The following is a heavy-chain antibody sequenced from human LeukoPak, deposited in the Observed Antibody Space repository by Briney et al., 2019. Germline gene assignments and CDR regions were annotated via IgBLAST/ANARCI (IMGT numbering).Heavy chain of an antibody. CDR1: GFTFSSYE. J-gene: IGHJ4*02. Sequence: PGGSLRLSCAASGFTFSSYEMNWVRQALGKGLEWVSYISSSGSTIYYADSVKGRFTISRDNAKNSLYLQMNSLRAEDTAVYYCARFGPLFDYWGQGTLVTVSS. D-gene: IGHD3-3*01. CDR3: ARFGPLFDY. CDR2: ISSSGSTI. V-gene: IGHV3-48*03.